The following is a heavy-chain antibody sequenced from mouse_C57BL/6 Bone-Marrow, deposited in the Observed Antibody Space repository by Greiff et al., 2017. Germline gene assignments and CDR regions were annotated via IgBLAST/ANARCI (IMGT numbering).Heavy chain of an antibody. CDR3: ARMKLLRYGAMDY. J-gene: IGHJ4*01. V-gene: IGHV1-82*01. CDR1: GYAFSSSW. CDR2: IYPGDGDT. D-gene: IGHD1-1*01. Sequence: VQLQQSGPELVKPGASVKISCKASGYAFSSSWMNWVKQRPGKGLEWIGRIYPGDGDTNYNGKFKGKATLTADKSSSTAYMQLSSLTSEDSAVDFCARMKLLRYGAMDYWGQGTSVTVSS.